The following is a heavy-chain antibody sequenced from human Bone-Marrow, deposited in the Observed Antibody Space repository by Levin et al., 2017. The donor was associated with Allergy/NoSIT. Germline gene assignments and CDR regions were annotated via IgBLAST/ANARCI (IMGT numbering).Heavy chain of an antibody. CDR3: AGGVVVVAATPLWFDP. CDR2: IYHSGST. V-gene: IGHV4-4*02. J-gene: IGHJ5*02. Sequence: SETLSLTCAVSGGSISSSNWWSWVRQPPGKGLEWIGEIYHSGSTNYNPSLKSRVTISVDKSKNQFSLKLSSVTAADTAVYYGAGGVVVVAATPLWFDPWGQGTLVTVSS. CDR1: GGSISSSNW. D-gene: IGHD2-15*01.